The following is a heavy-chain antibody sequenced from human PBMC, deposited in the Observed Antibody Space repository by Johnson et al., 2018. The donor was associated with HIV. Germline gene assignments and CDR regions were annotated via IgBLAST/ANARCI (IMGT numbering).Heavy chain of an antibody. V-gene: IGHV3-23*02. J-gene: IGHJ3*02. CDR2: ISGSGGST. CDR3: ARERKVEMATILSDAFDI. Sequence: VQLVESGGGVVRPGGSLRLSCAASGFTFSSYAMSWVRQAPGKGLEWVSAISGSGGSTYYEDSVKGRFTIPRDTSKNTVYLQMGSLRSEDMAVYYCARERKVEMATILSDAFDIWGQGTMVTVSS. D-gene: IGHD5-24*01. CDR1: GFTFSSYA.